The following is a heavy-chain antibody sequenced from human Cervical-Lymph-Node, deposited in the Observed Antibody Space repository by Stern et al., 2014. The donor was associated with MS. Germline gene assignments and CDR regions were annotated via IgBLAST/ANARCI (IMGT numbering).Heavy chain of an antibody. CDR3: VAYASGDNINH. CDR1: GFTFSRNG. D-gene: IGHD6-19*01. V-gene: IGHV3-33*03. CDR2: IWYDGSND. Sequence: QVQLGQSGGGVVQPGRSLRLSCAASGFTFSRNGMHWVRQAPGKGLEWVAVIWYDGSNDKYVDSVKGRFTISRDNSKNTLYLQMNSLRVEDTAVYDCVAYASGDNINHWGQGTLVTVSS. J-gene: IGHJ5*02.